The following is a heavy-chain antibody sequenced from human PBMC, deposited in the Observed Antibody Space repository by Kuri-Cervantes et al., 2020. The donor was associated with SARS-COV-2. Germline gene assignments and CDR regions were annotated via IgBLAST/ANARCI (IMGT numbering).Heavy chain of an antibody. J-gene: IGHJ4*02. D-gene: IGHD2-15*01. V-gene: IGHV4-59*01. CDR2: IYYSGST. CDR3: ARGRWSPL. Sequence: SQTLSLTCAVYGGSFSGYYWSWIRQPPGKGLEWIGYIYYSGSTNYNPSLKSRVIISVDTSKNQFSLKLSSVTAADTAVYYCARGRWSPLWGQGTLVTVSS. CDR1: GGSFSGYY.